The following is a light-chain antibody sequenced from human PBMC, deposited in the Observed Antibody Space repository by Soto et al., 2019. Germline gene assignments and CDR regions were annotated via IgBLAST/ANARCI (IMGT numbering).Light chain of an antibody. Sequence: DIQMTQSPSTLSGSAGDRVTITCRASQTISSWLAWYQQKPGKAPKLLIYKASTLKSGVPSRCSGSGSGTEFTLTISSLQPDDFATYYCQSYNSYSEAFGQRTKVNIK. CDR1: QTISSW. J-gene: IGKJ1*01. CDR2: KAS. CDR3: QSYNSYSEA. V-gene: IGKV1-5*03.